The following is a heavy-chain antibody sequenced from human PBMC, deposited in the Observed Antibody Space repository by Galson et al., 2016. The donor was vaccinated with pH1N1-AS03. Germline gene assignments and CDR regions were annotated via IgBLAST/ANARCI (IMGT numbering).Heavy chain of an antibody. Sequence: LRLSCAASGFTFSDYGMHWVRQAPGKGLEWVAIIWHDGSNKFYADSVKGRFTISRDNSKNTLYLEMKSLRVEDTAVYYCVWTIAAANLPQSYGFDVWGQGTTVTVPS. CDR3: VWTIAAANLPQSYGFDV. J-gene: IGHJ3*01. CDR2: IWHDGSNK. V-gene: IGHV3-33*08. D-gene: IGHD6-13*01. CDR1: GFTFSDYG.